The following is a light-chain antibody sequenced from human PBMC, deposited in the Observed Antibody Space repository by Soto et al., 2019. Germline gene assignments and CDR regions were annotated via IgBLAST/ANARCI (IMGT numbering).Light chain of an antibody. V-gene: IGKV1-6*01. CDR1: QGIRND. CDR3: LQDYNYPRT. J-gene: IGKJ1*01. Sequence: AIQMIQSPSSLSASVGDRVTISCRASQGIRNDLGWYQQRPGKAPKLLIYTASTLQSGVPSRFSGSGSGTDFTLTISSLQPEDFATYYCLQDYNYPRTFGQGTKVEIK. CDR2: TAS.